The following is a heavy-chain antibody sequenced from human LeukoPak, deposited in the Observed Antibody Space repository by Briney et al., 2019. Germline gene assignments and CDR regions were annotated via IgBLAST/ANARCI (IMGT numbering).Heavy chain of an antibody. V-gene: IGHV4-38-2*02. CDR3: ARDRSSLKVFFYYYNMDV. J-gene: IGHJ6*04. D-gene: IGHD2/OR15-2a*01. CDR2: IYHSGST. CDR1: GYSISSGYY. Sequence: SETLSLTCTVSGYSISSGYYWGWIRQPPGKGLEWIGSIYHSGSTYYNPSLKSRVTISVDTSKNQFSLKLSSVTAADTAVYYCARDRSSLKVFFYYYNMDVWGKGTTVTVSS.